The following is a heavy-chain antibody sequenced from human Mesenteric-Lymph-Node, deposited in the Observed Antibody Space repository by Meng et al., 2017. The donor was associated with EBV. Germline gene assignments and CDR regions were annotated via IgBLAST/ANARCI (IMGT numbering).Heavy chain of an antibody. D-gene: IGHD5-12*01. J-gene: IGHJ4*02. CDR2: IVPIFGTT. V-gene: IGHV1-69*01. CDR3: ARGAATMPLEY. Sequence: QVQLVQSGDELKKPGSSVTVSCKASGATFSSHAFSWVRQAPGQGLEWMGGIVPIFGTTTYAQKFQGRLTITADEATSTAHMELHGLRSDDTALYFCARGAATMPLEYWGQGALVTVSS. CDR1: GATFSSHA.